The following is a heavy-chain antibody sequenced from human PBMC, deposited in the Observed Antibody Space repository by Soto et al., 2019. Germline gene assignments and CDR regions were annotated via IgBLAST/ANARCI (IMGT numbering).Heavy chain of an antibody. CDR1: GGTFSSYS. Sequence: QVQLVQSGAEVKKPGSSVKVSCKASGGTFSSYSISWVRQAPGQGLEWMGRIIPILGIANYAQKFQGSVTITADKSTSTAYMELSSLRAEDTAVYHCARGGVAGFDYWGQGTLVTVSS. CDR3: ARGGVAGFDY. V-gene: IGHV1-69*02. D-gene: IGHD6-19*01. J-gene: IGHJ4*02. CDR2: IIPILGIA.